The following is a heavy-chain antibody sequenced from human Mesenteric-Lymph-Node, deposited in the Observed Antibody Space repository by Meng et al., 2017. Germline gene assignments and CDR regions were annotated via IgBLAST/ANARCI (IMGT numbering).Heavy chain of an antibody. D-gene: IGHD3-16*02. CDR1: GYTLTELS. CDR2: FDPEDGET. J-gene: IGHJ3*02. CDR3: ATGVFEFGGVIVIVNAFDI. Sequence: ASVKVSCKVSGYTLTELSMHWVRQAPGKGLELMGGFDPEDGETIYAQKFQGRVTMTEDTSTDTAYMELSSLRSEDTAVYYCATGVFEFGGVIVIVNAFDIWGQGTMVTVSS. V-gene: IGHV1-24*01.